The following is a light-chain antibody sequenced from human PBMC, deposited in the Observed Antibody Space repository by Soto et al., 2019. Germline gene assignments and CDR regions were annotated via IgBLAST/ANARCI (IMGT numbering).Light chain of an antibody. Sequence: IVLTQSPATLALSPGKRATLSARASQNISNYLIWYQQKPGQAPRLLIYDVSNRATGIPARFSGSGTGTDFTLTISRLEPEDFAVYYCQQYGSSPWTFGQGTKVDIK. CDR3: QQYGSSPWT. J-gene: IGKJ1*01. V-gene: IGKV3-20*01. CDR1: QNISNY. CDR2: DVS.